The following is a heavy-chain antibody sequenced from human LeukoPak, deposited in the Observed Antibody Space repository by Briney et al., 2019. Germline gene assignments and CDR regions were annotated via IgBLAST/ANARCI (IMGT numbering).Heavy chain of an antibody. J-gene: IGHJ4*02. CDR1: GFTFNKYW. CDR2: ISEDGSEK. D-gene: IGHD6-13*01. Sequence: GGSLRLSCVDFGFTFNKYWMSWVRQAPGKGLEWLVNISEDGSEKYYVDSVKGRFTISRDNAKNSVYLQTNSLRGEDTAVYYCARGLATAAAYWGQGTPVTVAS. V-gene: IGHV3-7*01. CDR3: ARGLATAAAY.